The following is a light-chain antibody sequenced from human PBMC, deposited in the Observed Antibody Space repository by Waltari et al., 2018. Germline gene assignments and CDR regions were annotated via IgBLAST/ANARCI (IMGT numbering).Light chain of an antibody. J-gene: IGLJ3*02. CDR2: DVS. CDR3: CAYAGSYFMV. CDR1: SSDVGGHDY. V-gene: IGLV2-11*01. Sequence: QSALTQPRSVSGSPGQSVTISCTGTSSDVGGHDYVSWYQQYPGKGPKLMFYDVSKRPSGVPYRFSASKSGNPASLTISGLQPEDEADYYCCAYAGSYFMVFGGGTRLTVL.